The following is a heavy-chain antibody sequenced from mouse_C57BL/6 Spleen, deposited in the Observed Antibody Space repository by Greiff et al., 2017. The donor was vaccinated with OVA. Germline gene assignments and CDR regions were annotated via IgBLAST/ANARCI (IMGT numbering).Heavy chain of an antibody. CDR3: ARSYYGSSYEYYFDY. CDR2: INPNYGTT. CDR1: GYSFTDYN. D-gene: IGHD1-1*01. Sequence: VQLQQSGPELVKPGASVKISCKASGYSFTDYNMNWVKQSHGKSLEWIGVINPNYGTTSYNQKFKGKATLTVDQSSSTAYRQLNSLTSEDSAVYYCARSYYGSSYEYYFDYGGQGTTLTVSS. V-gene: IGHV1-39*01. J-gene: IGHJ2*01.